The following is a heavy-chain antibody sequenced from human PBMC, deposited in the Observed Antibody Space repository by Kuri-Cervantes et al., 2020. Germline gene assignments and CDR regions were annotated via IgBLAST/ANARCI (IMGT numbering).Heavy chain of an antibody. J-gene: IGHJ4*02. V-gene: IGHV1-2*04. CDR1: GYSFTGHY. CDR3: ATGRVWFKISSFDY. CDR2: VDPNSGGT. D-gene: IGHD3-10*01. Sequence: ASVKVSCKASGYSFTGHYMHWVRQAPGHGLEWMGWVDPNSGGTNYAQKFQGWVTMTRDPSINTAYMELSRLRSEDTAVYYCATGRVWFKISSFDYWGQGTLVTVSS.